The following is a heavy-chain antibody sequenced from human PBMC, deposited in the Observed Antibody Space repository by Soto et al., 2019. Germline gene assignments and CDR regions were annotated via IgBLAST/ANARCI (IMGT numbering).Heavy chain of an antibody. V-gene: IGHV3-23*01. CDR2: ISGGGGST. CDR3: AKDITPHSIHFDWLVDTGDASDI. CDR1: GFTFRSYA. Sequence: PGGSLRLSCAASGFTFRSYAMSWVRQAPGKGLEWVSVISGGGGSTYYADSVRGRFTISRDNSKNTLYLQMNSLRAEDTAVYYCAKDITPHSIHFDWLVDTGDASDIWGQGTMVTVSS. J-gene: IGHJ3*02. D-gene: IGHD3-9*01.